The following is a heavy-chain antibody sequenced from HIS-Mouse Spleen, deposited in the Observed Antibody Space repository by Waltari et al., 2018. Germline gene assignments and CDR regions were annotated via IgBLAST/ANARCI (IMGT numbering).Heavy chain of an antibody. CDR1: GGSISSGDYY. CDR3: ARDMRTAPDY. J-gene: IGHJ4*02. CDR2: SSYSGGT. V-gene: IGHV4-30-4*01. Sequence: QVQLQESGPGLVKPSQTLSLTCTVSGGSISSGDYYWSWIRQPPGKGLEWIGYSSYSGGTYYNPSRKIRVTISVDTSKNRVSLKLSSVTAADTAVYYCARDMRTAPDYWGQGTLVTVSS. D-gene: IGHD2-21*02.